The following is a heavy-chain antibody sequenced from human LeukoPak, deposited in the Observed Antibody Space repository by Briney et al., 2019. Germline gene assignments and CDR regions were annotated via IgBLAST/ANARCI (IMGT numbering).Heavy chain of an antibody. J-gene: IGHJ1*01. CDR3: TSWGDTTAEYFQR. CDR1: GFTFSNYW. CDR2: INPDGRDT. Sequence: GGSLRLSCAASGFTFSNYWTTWVRQAPGKGLEWVAHINPDGRDTYYVDSVKGRFTISRDNAQNSMYLQMNSLRVEDTAVYYCTSWGDTTAEYFQRWGQGTLVTVSS. V-gene: IGHV3-7*01. D-gene: IGHD2-21*02.